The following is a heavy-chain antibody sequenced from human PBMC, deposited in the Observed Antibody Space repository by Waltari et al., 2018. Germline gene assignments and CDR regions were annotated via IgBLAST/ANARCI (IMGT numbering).Heavy chain of an antibody. CDR1: GFTFSNYW. D-gene: IGHD3-10*01. J-gene: IGHJ1*01. CDR2: INIDRSST. V-gene: IGHV3-74*01. CDR3: ASGDD. Sequence: EVQLVESGGGLVQPGGSLRLACAAPGFTFSNYWMHWVRQAPGRGLMWVSRINIDRSSTDYADSVKGRFTISRDNAKNTLYLHMNSLRAEDTAVYYCASGDDWGRGTLVTVSS.